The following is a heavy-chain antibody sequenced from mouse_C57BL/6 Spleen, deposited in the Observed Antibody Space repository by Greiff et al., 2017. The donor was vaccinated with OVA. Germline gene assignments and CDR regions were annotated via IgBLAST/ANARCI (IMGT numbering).Heavy chain of an antibody. CDR2: ISSGSSTI. V-gene: IGHV5-17*01. Sequence: EVKLMESGGGLVKPGGSLKLSCAASGFTFSDYGMHWVRQAPEKGLEWVAYISSGSSTIYYADTVKGRFTISRDNAKNTLFLQMTSLRSEDTAMYYCARGLSNAMDYWGQGTSVTVSS. J-gene: IGHJ4*01. D-gene: IGHD2-2*01. CDR3: ARGLSNAMDY. CDR1: GFTFSDYG.